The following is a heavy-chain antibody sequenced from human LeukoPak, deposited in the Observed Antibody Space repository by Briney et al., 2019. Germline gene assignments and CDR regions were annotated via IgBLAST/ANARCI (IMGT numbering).Heavy chain of an antibody. CDR1: GGSVTGGGYY. Sequence: PSETLSLTCSVSGGSVTGGGYYWSWIRQHPGKGLEWIGYIFYSGNTYYNPSLKSRVTISVDTSKNQFSLTLSSVTAADTAVYYCARARDCSGGTCYQFNWFDPWGQGTLVTVSS. D-gene: IGHD2-15*01. CDR2: IFYSGNT. V-gene: IGHV4-31*03. CDR3: ARARDCSGGTCYQFNWFDP. J-gene: IGHJ5*02.